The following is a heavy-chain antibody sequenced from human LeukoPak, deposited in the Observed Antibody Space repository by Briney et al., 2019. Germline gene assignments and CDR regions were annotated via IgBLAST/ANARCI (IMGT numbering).Heavy chain of an antibody. D-gene: IGHD3-3*01. CDR1: GFTFSRYW. V-gene: IGHV3-74*01. J-gene: IGHJ5*02. CDR2: INSDGTIA. Sequence: GGSLRLSCAASGFTFSRYWMHWVRQAPGKGLVWVSQINSDGTIANYADSVKGRFTISRDNAKNTLYLQMNSLRAEDTAVYYCLSAFWSAYYSWGQGTLVTVSS. CDR3: LSAFWSAYYS.